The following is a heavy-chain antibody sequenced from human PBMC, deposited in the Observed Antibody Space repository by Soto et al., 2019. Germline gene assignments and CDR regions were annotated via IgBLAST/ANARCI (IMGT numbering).Heavy chain of an antibody. V-gene: IGHV1-69*08. Sequence: QVQLVQSGAEVKKPGSSVKVSCKASGGTFSSYTISWVRQAPGQGLEWMGRIIPILGIANYAQKFQGRVTITSYKSSSTAYMELSSLRSEDTAVYYCARDSYSSSWYYFDYWGQGILVTVSS. J-gene: IGHJ4*02. CDR1: GGTFSSYT. CDR3: ARDSYSSSWYYFDY. CDR2: IIPILGIA. D-gene: IGHD6-13*01.